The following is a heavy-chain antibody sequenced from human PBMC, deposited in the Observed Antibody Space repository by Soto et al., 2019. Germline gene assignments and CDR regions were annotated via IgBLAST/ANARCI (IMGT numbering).Heavy chain of an antibody. J-gene: IGHJ4*02. CDR1: GGTFSSYA. CDR3: AREGSYSYDSSGYRDCDY. D-gene: IGHD3-22*01. V-gene: IGHV1-69*01. Sequence: QVQLVQSGAEVKKPGSSVKVSCKASGGTFSSYAISWVRQAPGQGLEWMGGIIPIFGTANYAQKFQGRVTITADESTSTAYMELSSLRSEDTAVYYCAREGSYSYDSSGYRDCDYWGQGTLVTVSS. CDR2: IIPIFGTA.